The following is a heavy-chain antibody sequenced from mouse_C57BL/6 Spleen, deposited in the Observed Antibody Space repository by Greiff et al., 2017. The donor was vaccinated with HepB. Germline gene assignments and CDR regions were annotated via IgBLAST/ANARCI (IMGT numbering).Heavy chain of an antibody. D-gene: IGHD1-1*02. CDR1: GFNIKDYY. CDR3: ARHRDGSYGNYAMDY. Sequence: EVQLQQSGAELVKPGASVKLSCTASGFNIKDYYMHWVKQRTEQGLEWIGRIDPEDGETKYAPKFQGKATITADTSSNTAYLQLSSLTAEDTAVYYCARHRDGSYGNYAMDYWGQGTSVTVSS. J-gene: IGHJ4*01. V-gene: IGHV14-2*01. CDR2: IDPEDGET.